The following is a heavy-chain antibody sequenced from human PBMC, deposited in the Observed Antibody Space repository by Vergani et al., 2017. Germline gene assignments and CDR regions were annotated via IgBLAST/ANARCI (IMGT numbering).Heavy chain of an antibody. V-gene: IGHV4-34*01. CDR1: GGSSSGYY. D-gene: IGHD1-26*01. J-gene: IGHJ3*02. CDR3: ARVGFEAFDI. CDR2: INHSGST. Sequence: QVQLQQWGAGLLKPSETLSLTCAVYGGSSSGYYWSWIRQPPGKGLEWIGEINHSGSTNYNPSLKSRVTISVDTSKNQFSLKLSSVTAADTAVYYCARVGFEAFDIWGQGTTVTVSS.